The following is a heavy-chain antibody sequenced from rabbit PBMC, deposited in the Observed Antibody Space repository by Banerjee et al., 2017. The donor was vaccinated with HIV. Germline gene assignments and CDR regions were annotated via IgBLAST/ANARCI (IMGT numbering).Heavy chain of an antibody. CDR2: IGIGSGST. Sequence: QEQLVESGGGLVQPGASLTLTCTASGFSFSSSYYMCWVRQAPGKGLEWIGCIGIGSGSTWYANWAKGRFTISKTSSTTVTLQMTSLTAADTATYFCARDAGYGTYGHTLLDLWGPGTLVTVS. CDR1: GFSFSSSYY. J-gene: IGHJ4*01. V-gene: IGHV1S45*01. CDR3: ARDAGYGTYGHTLLDL. D-gene: IGHD7-1*01.